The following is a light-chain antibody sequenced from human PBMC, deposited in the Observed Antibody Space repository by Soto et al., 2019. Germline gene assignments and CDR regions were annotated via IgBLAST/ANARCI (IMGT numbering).Light chain of an antibody. CDR2: FAS. CDR3: QQYNNWPHT. CDR1: QSVSNR. V-gene: IGKV3-15*01. Sequence: EIEMTQSPATLSVSPGERATLSCRARQSVSNRLAWFQQKPGQAPRLLIYFASTRATDIPARFSGSGSGTDFTLTISSLQSEDFAVYYCQQYNNWPHTFGQGTKLEIK. J-gene: IGKJ2*01.